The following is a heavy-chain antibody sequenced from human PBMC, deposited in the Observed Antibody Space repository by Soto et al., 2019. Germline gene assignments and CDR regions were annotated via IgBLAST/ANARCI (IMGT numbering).Heavy chain of an antibody. V-gene: IGHV5-10-1*01. D-gene: IGHD4-17*01. CDR2: IDPSDSYT. Sequence: GESLKISCKGSGYSFTSYWISWVRQMPGKGLEWMGRIDPSDSYTNYSPSFQGHVTISADKPISTAYLQWSSLKASDTAMYYCARGPLYGDYLFLGIAGFDPWGQGTLVTVSS. CDR3: ARGPLYGDYLFLGIAGFDP. J-gene: IGHJ5*02. CDR1: GYSFTSYW.